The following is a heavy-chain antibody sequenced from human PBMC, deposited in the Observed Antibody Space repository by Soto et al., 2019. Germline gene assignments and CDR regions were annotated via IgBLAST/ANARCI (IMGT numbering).Heavy chain of an antibody. CDR2: IYHSGST. Sequence: QVQLQESGPGLVKPSGTLSLTCAVSSGSISSSNWWSWVRQPPGKGLEWIGEIYHSGSTNYNPSLKSRVTLSVDKSKNQFSLKLSSVTAADMAVYYCARWGNDYAQYIDYWGQGTLVTVSS. V-gene: IGHV4-4*02. CDR1: SGSISSSNW. CDR3: ARWGNDYAQYIDY. J-gene: IGHJ4*02. D-gene: IGHD4-17*01.